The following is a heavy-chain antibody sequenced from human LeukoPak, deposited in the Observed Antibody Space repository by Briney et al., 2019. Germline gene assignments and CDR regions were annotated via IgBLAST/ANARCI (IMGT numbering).Heavy chain of an antibody. CDR1: GGSISSYY. Sequence: PSETLSLTCTVSGGSISSYYWSWIRQPPGKGLEWIGYIYYSGSTYYNPSLKSRVTISVDTSKNQFSLKLSSVTAADTAVYYCARANYYDSSAYAFDIWGQGTMVTVSS. D-gene: IGHD3-22*01. J-gene: IGHJ3*02. CDR3: ARANYYDSSAYAFDI. V-gene: IGHV4-30-4*08. CDR2: IYYSGST.